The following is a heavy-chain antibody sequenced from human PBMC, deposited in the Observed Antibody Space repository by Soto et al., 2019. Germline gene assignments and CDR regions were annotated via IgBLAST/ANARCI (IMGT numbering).Heavy chain of an antibody. J-gene: IGHJ6*02. V-gene: IGHV1-69*13. CDR3: ASGATPGGYYYYGMDV. CDR1: GYTFTSYA. D-gene: IGHD1-26*01. CDR2: IIPIFGTA. Sequence: SVKVSCKASGYTFTSYAISWVRQAPGQGLEWMGGIIPIFGTANYAQKFQGRVTITADESTSTAYMELSSLRSEDTAVYYCASGATPGGYYYYGMDVWGQGTTVTVSS.